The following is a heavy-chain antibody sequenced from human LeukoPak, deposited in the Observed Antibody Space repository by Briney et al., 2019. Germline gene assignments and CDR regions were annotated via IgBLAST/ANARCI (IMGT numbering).Heavy chain of an antibody. Sequence: GGPLRLSCTASGFTFSSAWLTWVCHPPGKGLEWVGHIKSRTDGGSTDYSAPVKGSFTVSRDNSKNKVYLQMNSLSAEDSAVYYCATEFYSNGYNFWGRGTPATV. CDR3: ATEFYSNGYNF. D-gene: IGHD5-24*01. J-gene: IGHJ1*01. CDR2: IKSRTDGGST. CDR1: GFTFSSAW. V-gene: IGHV3-15*01.